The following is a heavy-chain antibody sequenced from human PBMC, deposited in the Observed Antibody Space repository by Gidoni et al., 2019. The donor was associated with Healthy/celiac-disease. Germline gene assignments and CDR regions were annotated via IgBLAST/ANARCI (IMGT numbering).Heavy chain of an antibody. D-gene: IGHD2-15*01. Sequence: QVQLVQSGTEIRKPGASVKVSCKESGYTFTYYYLHWVRQAPGQGLEWMGVINPDSATTTYAQKFQGRVTMTRDTSTSTVYMEMSSLRSDDTALYYCARGWDTVKFDYWGQGTLVTVSS. CDR2: INPDSATT. CDR1: GYTFTYYY. CDR3: ARGWDTVKFDY. J-gene: IGHJ4*02. V-gene: IGHV1-46*01.